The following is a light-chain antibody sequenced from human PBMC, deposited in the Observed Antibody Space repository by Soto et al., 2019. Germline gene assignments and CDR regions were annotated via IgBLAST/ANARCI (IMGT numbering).Light chain of an antibody. CDR2: GAS. CDR3: QQYVTSPWA. V-gene: IGKV3-20*01. J-gene: IGKJ1*01. Sequence: EIVPTQSPGTLSLSPWERATLSCMASESVSGNLAWYQQKPGQAPRLLIYGASNRATGIPDRFSGSGSGTDFTLTISRLEPEDFAVYYCQQYVTSPWAVGQGAKADIK. CDR1: ESVSGN.